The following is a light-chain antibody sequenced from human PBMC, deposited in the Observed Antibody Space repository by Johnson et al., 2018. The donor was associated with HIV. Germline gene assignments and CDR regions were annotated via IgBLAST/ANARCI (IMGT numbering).Light chain of an antibody. CDR1: SSNIGNNY. Sequence: HSVLTQPPSVSAAPGQKVTISCSGSSSNIGNNYVSWYQQLPGTAPKLLIYENNKRPSGIPDRFSGSKSGTSATLGITGLQTGDEADYYCGTWDSSLSAEVFGTGTKVNVL. J-gene: IGLJ1*01. V-gene: IGLV1-51*02. CDR3: GTWDSSLSAEV. CDR2: ENN.